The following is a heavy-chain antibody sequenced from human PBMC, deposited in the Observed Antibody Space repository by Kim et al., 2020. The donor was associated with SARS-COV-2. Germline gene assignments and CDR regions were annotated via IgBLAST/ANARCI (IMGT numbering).Heavy chain of an antibody. V-gene: IGHV3-23*01. CDR2: ST. D-gene: IGHD5-18*01. CDR3: AKKYTGAFDI. J-gene: IGHJ3*02. Sequence: STYYADSVKGRFTISRDNSKNTLYLQMNSLRTEDTAVYYCAKKYTGAFDIWGQGTMVTVSS.